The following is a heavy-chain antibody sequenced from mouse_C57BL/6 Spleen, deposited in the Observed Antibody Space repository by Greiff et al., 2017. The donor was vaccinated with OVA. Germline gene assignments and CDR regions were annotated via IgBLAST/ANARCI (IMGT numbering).Heavy chain of an antibody. D-gene: IGHD1-1*01. Sequence: DVKLVESGGGLVQPGGSMKLSCVASGFTFSNYWMNWVRQSPEKGLEWVAQIRLKSDNYATHYAESVKGRFTISRDDSKSSVYLQMNNLRAEDTGIYYCTKLLRYYFDYWGQGTTLTVSS. CDR2: IRLKSDNYAT. CDR1: GFTFSNYW. CDR3: TKLLRYYFDY. J-gene: IGHJ2*01. V-gene: IGHV6-3*01.